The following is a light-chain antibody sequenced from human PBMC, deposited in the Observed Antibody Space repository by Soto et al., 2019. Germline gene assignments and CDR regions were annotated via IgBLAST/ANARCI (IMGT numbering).Light chain of an antibody. Sequence: EIVMTQSPATLSVSPGERATLSCRASQSVSSNLAWYQQRRGQAPRILIYGASTRATGIPARFSGSGSGTEFTLTISSLQSEDFAVYYCQQHNKWPLFTFGPGTRVDMK. J-gene: IGKJ3*01. CDR2: GAS. CDR3: QQHNKWPLFT. CDR1: QSVSSN. V-gene: IGKV3-15*01.